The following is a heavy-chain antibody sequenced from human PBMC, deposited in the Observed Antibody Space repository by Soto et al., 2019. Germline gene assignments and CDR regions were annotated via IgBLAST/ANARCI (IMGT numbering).Heavy chain of an antibody. J-gene: IGHJ5*02. D-gene: IGHD3-3*01. CDR3: AKDQNYDCWSGYFNWFDP. Sequence: GGSLRLSCAASGFTFVDYAMHWVRQAPGKGLEWVSGISWNSGSTYYADSVKGRFTISRDNAKNTLYLQMNSLRAEDTAVYYCAKDQNYDCWSGYFNWFDPWGQGTLVTVSS. V-gene: IGHV3-9*01. CDR2: ISWNSGST. CDR1: GFTFVDYA.